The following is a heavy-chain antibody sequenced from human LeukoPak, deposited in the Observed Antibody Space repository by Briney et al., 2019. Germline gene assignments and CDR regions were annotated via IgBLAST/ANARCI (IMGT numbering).Heavy chain of an antibody. CDR1: GFTFSSYW. CDR3: ARGAGVLRFLEWLLTIDAFDI. J-gene: IGHJ3*02. V-gene: IGHV3-7*01. Sequence: GGSLRLSCAASGFTFSSYWMSWVRQAPGKGLEWVANIKQDGSEKYYVDSVKGRFTISRDNAKNSLYLQMNSLRAEDTAVYYCARGAGVLRFLEWLLTIDAFDIWGQGTMVTVSS. CDR2: IKQDGSEK. D-gene: IGHD3-3*01.